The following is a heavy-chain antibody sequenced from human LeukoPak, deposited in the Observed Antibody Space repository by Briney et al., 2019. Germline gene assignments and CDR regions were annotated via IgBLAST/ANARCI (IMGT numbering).Heavy chain of an antibody. Sequence: GGSLRLSCAASGFTFDDYTMHWVRQAPGKGLEWVSLISWDGGSTYYADSVKGRFTISRDNSKNSLYLQMNSLRTEDTALYYCAKDSYSTPIAVAGTLDYWGQGTLVTVSS. CDR2: ISWDGGST. J-gene: IGHJ4*02. D-gene: IGHD6-19*01. CDR3: AKDSYSTPIAVAGTLDY. CDR1: GFTFDDYT. V-gene: IGHV3-43*01.